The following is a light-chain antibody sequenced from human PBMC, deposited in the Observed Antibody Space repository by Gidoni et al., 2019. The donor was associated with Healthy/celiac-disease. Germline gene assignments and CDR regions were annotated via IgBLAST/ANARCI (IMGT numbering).Light chain of an antibody. Sequence: DIQMTQSPYSLSASVGDRVTITCRASQSISSYLHWYQQKPGKAPKLLSYAASSLQSGVPSRFSGSGSVTDFTLTISSLQPEDFATYYCQQSYSTPYTFGQGTKLEIK. V-gene: IGKV1-39*01. CDR2: AAS. CDR1: QSISSY. J-gene: IGKJ2*01. CDR3: QQSYSTPYT.